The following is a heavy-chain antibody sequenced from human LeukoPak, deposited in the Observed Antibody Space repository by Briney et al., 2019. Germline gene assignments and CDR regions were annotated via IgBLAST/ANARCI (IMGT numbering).Heavy chain of an antibody. CDR3: ASLMKQYYDSSGYYNN. CDR2: INHSGST. Sequence: PSETLSLTCTVSGGSFSGYYCTWIRQPPGKGLEWIGEINHSGSTNYNPSLKSRVTISVDTSKNQFSLKLSSVTAADTAVYYCASLMKQYYDSSGYYNNWGQGTLVTVSS. V-gene: IGHV4-34*01. D-gene: IGHD3-22*01. J-gene: IGHJ4*02. CDR1: GGSFSGYY.